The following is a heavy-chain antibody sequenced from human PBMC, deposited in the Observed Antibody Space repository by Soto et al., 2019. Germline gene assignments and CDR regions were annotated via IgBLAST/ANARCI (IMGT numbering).Heavy chain of an antibody. CDR3: ARESSGITLYGMDV. CDR1: GYTFTGQY. D-gene: IGHD1-7*01. J-gene: IGHJ6*02. Sequence: KVSCKASGYTFTGQYMHWVRQAPGQGLEWMGWINPNSGDTNYAQKFQGRVTMTRDTSIGTAYMELSSLRSNDTAIYYCARESSGITLYGMDVWGQGTTVTVSS. CDR2: INPNSGDT. V-gene: IGHV1-2*02.